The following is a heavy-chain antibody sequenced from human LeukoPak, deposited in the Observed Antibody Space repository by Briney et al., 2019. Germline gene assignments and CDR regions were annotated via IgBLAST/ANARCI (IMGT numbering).Heavy chain of an antibody. CDR1: GGSISSYY. CDR2: IYTSGST. Sequence: SETLSLTCTVSGGSISSYYWSWIRQPAGKGLEWIGRIYTSGSTNYNPPLKSRVTMSVDTSKNQFSLKLSSVTAADTVVYYCARATRHSSYFDYWGQGTLVTVSS. CDR3: ARATRHSSYFDY. D-gene: IGHD6-6*01. V-gene: IGHV4-4*07. J-gene: IGHJ4*02.